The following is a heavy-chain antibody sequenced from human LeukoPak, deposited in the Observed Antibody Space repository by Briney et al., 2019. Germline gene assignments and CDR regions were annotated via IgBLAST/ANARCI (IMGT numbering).Heavy chain of an antibody. D-gene: IGHD4-23*01. Sequence: GGSLRLSCAISGFTVSSDYMSWVRQAPGKGLEWVSVIYSGGITDYAYSVKGRFTISRDNSKNTLHLQMNNLRAEDTAVYYCARVVIRPYYFDYWGQGTLVTVSS. J-gene: IGHJ4*02. CDR2: IYSGGIT. CDR3: ARVVIRPYYFDY. V-gene: IGHV3-66*01. CDR1: GFTVSSDY.